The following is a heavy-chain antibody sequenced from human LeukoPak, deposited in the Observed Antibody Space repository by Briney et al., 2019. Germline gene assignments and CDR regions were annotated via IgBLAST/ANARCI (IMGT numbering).Heavy chain of an antibody. D-gene: IGHD6-19*01. J-gene: IGHJ4*02. CDR3: VRGYSSGYRLDY. Sequence: GGSLRLSCAASGFTFSSYWMHWVRQAPGKGLVWVSRINTDGNSTSYADSVKGRFTISRDNAKKTLYLQKNSLRAEDTAVYYCVRGYSSGYRLDYWGQGTLVTVSS. CDR1: GFTFSSYW. V-gene: IGHV3-74*01. CDR2: INTDGNST.